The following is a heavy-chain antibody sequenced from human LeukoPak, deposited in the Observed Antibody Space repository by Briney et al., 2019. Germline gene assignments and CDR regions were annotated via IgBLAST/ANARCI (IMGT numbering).Heavy chain of an antibody. CDR2: INHSGST. Sequence: SETLSLTCAVYGGPFSGYYWSWIRQPPGKGLEWIGEINHSGSTNYNPSLKSRVTISVDTSKNQFSLKLSSVTAADTAVYYCARLRKVGAIRRGFDYWGQGTLVTVSS. J-gene: IGHJ4*02. V-gene: IGHV4-34*01. D-gene: IGHD1-26*01. CDR3: ARLRKVGAIRRGFDY. CDR1: GGPFSGYY.